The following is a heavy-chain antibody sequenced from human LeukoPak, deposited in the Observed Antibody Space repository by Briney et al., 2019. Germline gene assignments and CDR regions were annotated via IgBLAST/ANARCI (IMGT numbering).Heavy chain of an antibody. Sequence: PSQTLSLTCTVSGGSISSGSYYWSRLRQPAGKGPEWIGRIYNSGSTNYIASLKSRITISLDTSKNQFSLKLSSVTAADTAVYYCARDAGIPYCGGDCYPDYWGQGTLVTVSS. D-gene: IGHD2-21*01. V-gene: IGHV4-61*02. CDR2: IYNSGST. CDR1: GGSISSGSYY. CDR3: ARDAGIPYCGGDCYPDY. J-gene: IGHJ4*02.